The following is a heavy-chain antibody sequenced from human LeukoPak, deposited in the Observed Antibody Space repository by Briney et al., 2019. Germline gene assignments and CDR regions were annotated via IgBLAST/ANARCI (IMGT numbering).Heavy chain of an antibody. CDR1: GGTFSSYA. D-gene: IGHD6-13*01. Sequence: ASVKVSCKASGGTFSSYAISRVRQAPGQGLEWIGGIIPIFGTANYAQKFQGRVTITADESTSTAYMELSSLRSEDTAVYYCARARSSSSWNGICYWGQGTLVTVSS. V-gene: IGHV1-69*13. J-gene: IGHJ4*02. CDR2: IIPIFGTA. CDR3: ARARSSSSWNGICY.